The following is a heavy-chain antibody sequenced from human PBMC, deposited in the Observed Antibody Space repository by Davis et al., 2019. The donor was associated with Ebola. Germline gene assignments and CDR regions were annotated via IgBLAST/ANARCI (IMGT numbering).Heavy chain of an antibody. CDR1: GGSIGSGSDY. D-gene: IGHD6-13*01. CDR3: ARRIAAAYLDY. CDR2: IYHSGST. V-gene: IGHV4-39*07. Sequence: SETLSLTCSVSGGSIGSGSDYWGWIRQPPGKGLEWIGSIYHSGSTYYNPSLKSRVTISVDRSKNQFSLKLSSVTAADTAVYYCARRIAAAYLDYWGQGTLVTVSS. J-gene: IGHJ4*02.